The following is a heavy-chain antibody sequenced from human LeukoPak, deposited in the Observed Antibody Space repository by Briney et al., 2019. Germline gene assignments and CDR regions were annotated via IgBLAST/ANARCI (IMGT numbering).Heavy chain of an antibody. Sequence: SETLSLTCTVSGGLISSSNYYWGWIRQPPGKGLEWIGNVYYSGNAYYNPSLKSRLTISVDTSKNQFSLWLNSVTAADTAVYYCASCNYDWYYYYMDVWGKGATVTVSS. CDR2: VYYSGNA. V-gene: IGHV4-39*01. CDR1: GGLISSSNYY. J-gene: IGHJ6*03. D-gene: IGHD4-11*01. CDR3: ASCNYDWYYYYMDV.